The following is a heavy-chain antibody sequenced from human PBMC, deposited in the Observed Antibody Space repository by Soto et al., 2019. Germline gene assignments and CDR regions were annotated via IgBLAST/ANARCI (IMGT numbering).Heavy chain of an antibody. J-gene: IGHJ4*02. D-gene: IGHD3-22*01. V-gene: IGHV1-69*12. Sequence: QVQLVQSGAEVKKPGSSVKVSCKASGGTFSSYAISWVRQAPGQGLEWMGGIIPIFGTANYAQKFQGRVTITADESTSTDYMELSSLRSEDTAVYYCARSAYYYDSSGYYPLNYWGQGTLVTVSS. CDR1: GGTFSSYA. CDR3: ARSAYYYDSSGYYPLNY. CDR2: IIPIFGTA.